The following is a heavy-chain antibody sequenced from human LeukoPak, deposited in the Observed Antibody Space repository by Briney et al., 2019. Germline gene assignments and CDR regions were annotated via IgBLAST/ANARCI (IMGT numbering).Heavy chain of an antibody. CDR2: IIPIFGTA. Sequence: SVKVSCKASGGTFSSYAISWVRLAPGQGLEWMGGIIPIFGTANYTQKFQGRVTITTDESTSTAYMELSSLRSEDTAVYYCASSYSSSWPNFDYWGQGTLVTVSS. D-gene: IGHD6-13*01. CDR1: GGTFSSYA. V-gene: IGHV1-69*05. J-gene: IGHJ4*02. CDR3: ASSYSSSWPNFDY.